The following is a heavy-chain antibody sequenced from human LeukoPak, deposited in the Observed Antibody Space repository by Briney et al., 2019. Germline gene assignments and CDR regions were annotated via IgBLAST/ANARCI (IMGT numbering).Heavy chain of an antibody. Sequence: KPSETLSLTCAVYGGSFNGYYWSWLRQPQGNGLEWIGDLNHSGSTNYNPSLKSRVTISVDTSKNQFSLKLSSVTAADTAVYYCARGLTGTTYYYYGMDVWGQGTTVTVSS. CDR1: GGSFNGYY. D-gene: IGHD1-7*01. J-gene: IGHJ6*02. CDR3: ARGLTGTTYYYYGMDV. CDR2: LNHSGST. V-gene: IGHV4-34*01.